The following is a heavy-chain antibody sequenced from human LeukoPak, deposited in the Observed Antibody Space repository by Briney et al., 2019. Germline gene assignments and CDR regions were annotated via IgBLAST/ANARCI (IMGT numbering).Heavy chain of an antibody. J-gene: IGHJ4*02. CDR2: ISSSGSTI. CDR1: GFTFSSYE. V-gene: IGHV3-48*03. CDR3: ARESGYSYSEFDY. Sequence: GGSLRLSCAPSGFTFSSYEMNWVRQAPGKGLEWVSYISSSGSTIYYAASVKGRFTISRDNAKNSLYLQMNSLRAEDTAVYYCARESGYSYSEFDYWGQGTLVTVSS. D-gene: IGHD5-18*01.